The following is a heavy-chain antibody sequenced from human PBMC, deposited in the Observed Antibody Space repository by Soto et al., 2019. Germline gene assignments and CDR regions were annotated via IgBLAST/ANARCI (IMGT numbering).Heavy chain of an antibody. Sequence: SETLSLTGTVSGGSISSSSHYWGWVRQPPGKGLEWIGSIYYTGHTYSNPALKSRVTMSIDRSQNHFSLKLSSVTAANTAIYLCARAARFPRSWFDPWGQGTQVTVSS. CDR3: ARAARFPRSWFDP. V-gene: IGHV4-39*02. CDR1: GGSISSSSHY. J-gene: IGHJ5*02. CDR2: IYYTGHT. D-gene: IGHD6-25*01.